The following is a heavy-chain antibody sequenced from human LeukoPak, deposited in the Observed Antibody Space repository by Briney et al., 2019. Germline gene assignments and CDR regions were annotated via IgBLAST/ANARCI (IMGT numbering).Heavy chain of an antibody. J-gene: IGHJ5*02. V-gene: IGHV3-74*03. D-gene: IGHD2-21*02. CDR1: GFTFTNFW. CDR3: ARGSRVTPDR. CDR2: INSDGSSL. Sequence: GGSLRLSCEASGFTFTNFWMHWVRQTPGKGPVWVSYINSDGSSLKYADSVKGRFTISRDNSKNTVHLQMNDLRAEDRAVYFCARGSRVTPDRWGQGILVTVSS.